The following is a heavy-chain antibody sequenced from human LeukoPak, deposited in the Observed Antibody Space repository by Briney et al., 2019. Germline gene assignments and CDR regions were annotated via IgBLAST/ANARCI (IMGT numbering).Heavy chain of an antibody. J-gene: IGHJ4*02. CDR2: INHSGST. Sequence: SETLSLTCAVYGGSLSGYYWSWIRQPPGKGQEWIGEINHSGSTNYNPSLKSRVTISVDTSKNQFSLKLSSVTAADTAVYYCARGDWGSGPYYFDYWGQGTLVTVSS. D-gene: IGHD6-19*01. CDR3: ARGDWGSGPYYFDY. V-gene: IGHV4-34*01. CDR1: GGSLSGYY.